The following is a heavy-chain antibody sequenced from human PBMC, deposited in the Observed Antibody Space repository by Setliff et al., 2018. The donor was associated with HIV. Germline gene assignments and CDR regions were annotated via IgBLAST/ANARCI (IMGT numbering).Heavy chain of an antibody. CDR1: GYTFSSYD. D-gene: IGHD3-16*02. Sequence: ASVKVSCKASGYTFSSYDINWVRQATGQGLQWMGWMSPNSGNTGYAQKFQGRVTMTRNTSISTAYMELSSLRSEDTAVYYCARVRGSYYDYVWGSYRYDYWGQGTLVTVSS. CDR2: MSPNSGNT. J-gene: IGHJ4*02. V-gene: IGHV1-8*02. CDR3: ARVRGSYYDYVWGSYRYDY.